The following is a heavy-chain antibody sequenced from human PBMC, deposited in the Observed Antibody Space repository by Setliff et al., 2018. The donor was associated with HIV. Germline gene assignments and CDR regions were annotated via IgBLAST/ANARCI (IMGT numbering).Heavy chain of an antibody. Sequence: ASVKVSCKASGYTFSSNYMHWVRQAPGQGLEWMGWINPNSGGTNYAQKFQGRVTMTRDTSISTAYMELSRLRSEDTAVYYCAREGKTALVTKYFDYWGHGKLVTVSS. CDR2: INPNSGGT. CDR3: AREGKTALVTKYFDY. CDR1: GYTFSSNY. J-gene: IGHJ4*01. V-gene: IGHV1-2*02. D-gene: IGHD5-18*01.